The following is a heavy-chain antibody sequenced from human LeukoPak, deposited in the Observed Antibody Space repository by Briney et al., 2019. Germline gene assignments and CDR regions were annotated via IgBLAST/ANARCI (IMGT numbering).Heavy chain of an antibody. J-gene: IGHJ6*02. CDR2: ISAYNGNT. Sequence: ASVKVSCKASGYTFTSYGISWVRQAPGQGREWMGWISAYNGNTNNAQKLQSRVTMTTDTSTSTAYMELRSMRSDDTAVYYCARYYYYGMDVWGQGTKVTVSS. CDR1: GYTFTSYG. V-gene: IGHV1-18*01. CDR3: ARYYYYGMDV.